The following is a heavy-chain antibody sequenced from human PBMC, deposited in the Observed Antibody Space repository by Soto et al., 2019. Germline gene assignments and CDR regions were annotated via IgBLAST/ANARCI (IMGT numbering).Heavy chain of an antibody. J-gene: IGHJ3*01. CDR3: AKDQGIAASHGID. CDR2: ISNDGRDK. CDR1: GFTFNNYG. Sequence: QVQLVESGGGVVQPGRSLRLSCAASGFTFNNYGMHWFRQAPGKGLEWVAAISNDGRDKYYGDSVKGRLTISRDNSKNTVYLQMNSLRDDDTAVYYCAKDQGIAASHGIDWGQGTMVTVSS. V-gene: IGHV3-30*18. D-gene: IGHD6-13*01.